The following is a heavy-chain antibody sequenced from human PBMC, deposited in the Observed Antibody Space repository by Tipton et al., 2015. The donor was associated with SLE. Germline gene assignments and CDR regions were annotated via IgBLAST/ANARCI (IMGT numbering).Heavy chain of an antibody. CDR2: IQQGGSEK. D-gene: IGHD6-13*01. V-gene: IGHV3-7*01. CDR1: GFNFNNYW. J-gene: IGHJ4*02. Sequence: SLRLSCAASGFNFNNYWMSWVRQAPGKGLEWVANIQQGGSEKYYVDSVKGRFTISRDNAKNSLYLQMNSLRAEDTAVYYCVRDSSSWYGYFDYWGQGTLVTVSS. CDR3: VRDSSSWYGYFDY.